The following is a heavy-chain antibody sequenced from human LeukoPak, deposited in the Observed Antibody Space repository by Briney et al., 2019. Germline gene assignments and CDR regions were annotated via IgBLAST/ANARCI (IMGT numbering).Heavy chain of an antibody. D-gene: IGHD4-17*01. CDR1: GGSTSSGDYY. J-gene: IGHJ4*02. CDR3: AREGSMTTVTYFDY. Sequence: SETLSLTCTVSGGSTSSGDYYWGWIRQPPGKGLEWIGYIYYSGSTYYNPSLKSRVTISVDTSKNQFSLKLSSVTAADTAVYYCAREGSMTTVTYFDYWGQGTLVTVSS. CDR2: IYYSGST. V-gene: IGHV4-30-4*01.